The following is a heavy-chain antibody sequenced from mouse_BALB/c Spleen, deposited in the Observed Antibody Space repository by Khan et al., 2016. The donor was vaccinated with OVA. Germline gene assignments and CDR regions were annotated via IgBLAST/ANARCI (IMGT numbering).Heavy chain of an antibody. CDR1: GYSITSDYA. CDR3: ARKNYYGYAMDY. D-gene: IGHD1-1*01. Sequence: EVQLVESGPGLVKPSQSLSLTCTVTGYSITSDYAWDWIRQFPGNKLEWMGYISYGGRTSYNPSLKSRISITRDTSKNQFFLQLNSVTIEDTATYYCARKNYYGYAMDYWGQGTSVTVSS. V-gene: IGHV3-2*02. J-gene: IGHJ4*01. CDR2: ISYGGRT.